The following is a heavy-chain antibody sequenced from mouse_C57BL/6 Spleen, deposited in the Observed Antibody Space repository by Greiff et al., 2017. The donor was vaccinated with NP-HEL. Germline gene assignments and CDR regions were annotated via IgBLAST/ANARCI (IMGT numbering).Heavy chain of an antibody. Sequence: EVQLQQSGPVLVKPGASVKMSCKASGYTFTDYYMNWVKQSHGKSLEWIGVINPYNGGTSYNQKFKGKATLTVDKSSSTAYMELNSLTSEDSAVYYCARKETAQASYFDDWGQGTTLTVSS. CDR3: ARKETAQASYFDD. J-gene: IGHJ2*01. CDR2: INPYNGGT. CDR1: GYTFTDYY. D-gene: IGHD3-2*02. V-gene: IGHV1-19*01.